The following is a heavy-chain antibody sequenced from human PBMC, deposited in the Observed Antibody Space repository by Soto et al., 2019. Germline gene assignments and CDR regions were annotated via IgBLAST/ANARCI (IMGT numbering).Heavy chain of an antibody. CDR2: IYHSGST. J-gene: IGHJ6*02. CDR3: ATIEVAGTLNYYYYGMDV. CDR1: GGSISSSNW. D-gene: IGHD6-19*01. Sequence: QVQLQESGPGLVKPSGTLSLTCAVSGGSISSSNWWSWVRQPPGKGLEWIGEIYHSGSTNYNPTLKSRVTTSVDKSKNQFSLKLSSVTAADTAVYYCATIEVAGTLNYYYYGMDVWGQGTTVTVSS. V-gene: IGHV4-4*02.